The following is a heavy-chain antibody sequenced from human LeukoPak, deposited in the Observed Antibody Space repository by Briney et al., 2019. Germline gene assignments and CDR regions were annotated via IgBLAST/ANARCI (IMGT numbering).Heavy chain of an antibody. J-gene: IGHJ6*03. Sequence: SETLSLTCTVSGGSISSYYWSWIRQPPGKGLEWIGYIYYSGSTNYNPPLKSRVTISVDTSKNQFSLKLSSVTAAYTAVYYCAREIVGFGDYYMDVWGKGTTVTVSS. D-gene: IGHD3-10*01. CDR1: GGSISSYY. CDR3: AREIVGFGDYYMDV. CDR2: IYYSGST. V-gene: IGHV4-59*01.